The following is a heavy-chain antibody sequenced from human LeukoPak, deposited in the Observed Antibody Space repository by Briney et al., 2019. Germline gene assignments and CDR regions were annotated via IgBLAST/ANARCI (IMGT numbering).Heavy chain of an antibody. J-gene: IGHJ1*01. CDR3: TSWGDTTAEYFQR. D-gene: IGHD2-21*02. CDR2: INPDGRDT. Sequence: GSLRLSCVVSGFTFNRCWMNWVRQAPGKGLEWVAHINPDGRDTYYVDSVKGRFTIFRDNAQNSMYLQMNSLRVEDTAVYYCTSWGDTTAEYFQRWGQGTLVTVSS. CDR1: GFTFNRCW. V-gene: IGHV3-7*01.